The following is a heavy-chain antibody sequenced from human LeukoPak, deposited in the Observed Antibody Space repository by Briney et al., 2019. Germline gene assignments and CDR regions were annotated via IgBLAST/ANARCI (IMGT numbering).Heavy chain of an antibody. D-gene: IGHD2-15*01. CDR3: ARSWYCSGGSCHSPDYYYYYMDV. CDR1: GGTFSSYA. J-gene: IGHJ6*03. Sequence: SVKVSCKASGGTFSSYAISWVRQAPGQGLEWMGGIIPIFGTANYAQKFQGRVTITADKSTSTAYMELSSLRSEDTAVYYCARSWYCSGGSCHSPDYYYYYMDVWGKGTTVTVSS. CDR2: IIPIFGTA. V-gene: IGHV1-69*06.